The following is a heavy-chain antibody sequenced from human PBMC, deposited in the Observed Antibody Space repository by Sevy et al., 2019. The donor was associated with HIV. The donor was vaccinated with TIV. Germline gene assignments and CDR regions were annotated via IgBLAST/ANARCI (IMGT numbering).Heavy chain of an antibody. CDR3: ARALITMVRGVIIFGFDY. CDR2: IYPGDSDT. V-gene: IGHV5-51*01. D-gene: IGHD3-10*01. Sequence: GESLKISCKGSGYSFTSYCIGWVRQMPGKGLEWMGIIYPGDSDTRYSPSFQGQVTISADKSISTAYLQWSSLKASDTAMYYCARALITMVRGVIIFGFDYWGQGTLVTVSS. J-gene: IGHJ4*02. CDR1: GYSFTSYC.